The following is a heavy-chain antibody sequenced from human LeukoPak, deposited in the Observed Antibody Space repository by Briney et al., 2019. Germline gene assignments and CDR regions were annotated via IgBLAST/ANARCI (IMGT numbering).Heavy chain of an antibody. V-gene: IGHV4-34*01. D-gene: IGHD2-2*01. CDR3: ARIIIVVVPAARIFDY. Sequence: SETLSLTCAVSGISVSNGAYYWSWIRQPPGKGLEWIGEINHSGSTNYNPSLKSRVTISVDTSKNQFSLKLSSVTAADTAVYYCARIIIVVVPAARIFDYWGQGTLVTVSS. J-gene: IGHJ4*02. CDR2: INHSGST. CDR1: GISVSNGAYY.